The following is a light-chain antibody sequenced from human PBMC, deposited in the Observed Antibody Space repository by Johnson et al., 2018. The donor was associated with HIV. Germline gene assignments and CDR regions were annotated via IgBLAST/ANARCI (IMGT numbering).Light chain of an antibody. V-gene: IGLV1-51*02. CDR3: GTWDSSLSAEV. Sequence: QAVLTQPPSVSAAPGQKVTISCSGSSSNIGNNYVSWYQQLPGTAPKLLIYENNKRPSGIPDRFSGSKSGTSAPLAITGLQTGDEADYYCGTWDSSLSAEVFGTGTKVTVL. J-gene: IGLJ1*01. CDR2: ENN. CDR1: SSNIGNNY.